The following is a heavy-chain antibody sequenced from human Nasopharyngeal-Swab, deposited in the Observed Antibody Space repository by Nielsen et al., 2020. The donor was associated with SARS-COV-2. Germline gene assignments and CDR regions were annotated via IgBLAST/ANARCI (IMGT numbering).Heavy chain of an antibody. D-gene: IGHD3-9*01. J-gene: IGHJ4*02. CDR2: TYYGSKWYN. V-gene: IGHV6-1*01. CDR1: GDSVSSNNVG. CDR3: ARGFLQTGFDY. Sequence: SQTLSLTCAISGDSVSSNNVGWNWIRQSPSTGLEWLGRTYYGSKWYNHYAPSVKSRVTIKPDTSKNQFSLQMDSVTPEDSAVYYCARGFLQTGFDYWGQGTLVTVSS.